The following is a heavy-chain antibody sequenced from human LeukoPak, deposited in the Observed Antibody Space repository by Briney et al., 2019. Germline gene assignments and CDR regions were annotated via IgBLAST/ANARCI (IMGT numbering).Heavy chain of an antibody. CDR3: AGHCSSTSCSNYYFDY. J-gene: IGHJ4*02. D-gene: IGHD2-2*01. V-gene: IGHV4-34*08. CDR1: GGTFSGYY. Sequence: PSETLSLTCAVYGGTFSGYYWSWIRQPPGKGLEWIGEINHSGSTNYNPSLKSRVTISVDTSKNQFSLKLSSVTAADTAVYYCAGHCSSTSCSNYYFDYWGQGTLVTVSS. CDR2: INHSGST.